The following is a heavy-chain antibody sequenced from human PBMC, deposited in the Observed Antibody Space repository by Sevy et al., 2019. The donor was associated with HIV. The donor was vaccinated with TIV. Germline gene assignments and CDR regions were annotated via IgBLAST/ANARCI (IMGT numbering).Heavy chain of an antibody. V-gene: IGHV3-30*18. D-gene: IGHD3-16*01. CDR1: GFTFSSYG. Sequence: GGCLRLSCAASGFTFSSYGMHWVRQAPGKGLEWVAVISYDGSNKYYADSVKGRFTISRDNSKNTLYLQMNSLRAEDTAVYYCAKAFVSEALTGDYFDYWGQGTLVTVSS. J-gene: IGHJ4*02. CDR2: ISYDGSNK. CDR3: AKAFVSEALTGDYFDY.